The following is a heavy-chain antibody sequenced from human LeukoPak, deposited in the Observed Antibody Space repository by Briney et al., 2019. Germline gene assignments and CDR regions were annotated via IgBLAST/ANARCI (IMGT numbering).Heavy chain of an antibody. V-gene: IGHV3-30*01. CDR2: ISYDGSNK. D-gene: IGHD3-22*01. J-gene: IGHJ3*02. Sequence: GGSLRLSCAASGFTFSGYAMHWVRQAPGKGLEWVAVISYDGSNKYYADSVKGRFTISRDNSKNTLYLQMNSLRAEDTGVYYCARDSSWYYYDSHDAFDIWGQGTMVTVSS. CDR3: ARDSSWYYYDSHDAFDI. CDR1: GFTFSGYA.